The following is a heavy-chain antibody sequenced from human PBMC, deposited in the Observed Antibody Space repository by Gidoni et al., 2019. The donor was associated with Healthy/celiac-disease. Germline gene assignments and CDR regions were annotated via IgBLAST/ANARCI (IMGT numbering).Heavy chain of an antibody. J-gene: IGHJ4*02. CDR1: GYTFTGYY. CDR3: ARHSSSWYGDLGQDY. Sequence: QVQLVQSGAEVKKPGASVKVSCTASGYTFTGYYMHWVRQAPGQGLEWMGWINPNSGGTNYAQKFQGRVTMTRDTSISTAYMELSRLRSDDTAVYYCARHSSSWYGDLGQDYWGQGTLVTVSS. V-gene: IGHV1-2*02. CDR2: INPNSGGT. D-gene: IGHD6-13*01.